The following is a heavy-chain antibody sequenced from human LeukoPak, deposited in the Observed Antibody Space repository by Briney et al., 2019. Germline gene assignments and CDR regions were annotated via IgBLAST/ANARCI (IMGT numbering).Heavy chain of an antibody. J-gene: IGHJ6*03. CDR2: ISSSSSYI. CDR3: AREGSSSWYGDYYYYYMDV. D-gene: IGHD6-13*01. V-gene: IGHV3-21*04. Sequence: GGSLRLSCAASGFTFSSYSMNWVRQAPGKGLEWVSSISSSSSYIYYADSVKGRFTISRDNAKNSLYLQMNSLRAEDTALYYCAREGSSSWYGDYYYYYMDVWGKGTTVTVSS. CDR1: GFTFSSYS.